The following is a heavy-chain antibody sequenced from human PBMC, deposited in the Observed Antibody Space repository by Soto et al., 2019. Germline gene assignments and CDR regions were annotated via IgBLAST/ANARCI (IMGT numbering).Heavy chain of an antibody. CDR1: GYTFTRSG. CDR2: ISTYNGDT. CDR3: AREGVAPYYYYGMDV. J-gene: IGHJ6*02. D-gene: IGHD5-12*01. Sequence: QVQLVQSGAEVKKPGASVKVSCKASGYTFTRSGISWVRQAPGQGLEWMGWISTYNGDTNYAQTFQGGVTMTKDTSTSTVHMEVRSLRSDDTAVYYCAREGVAPYYYYGMDVWGQGTPVTVSS. V-gene: IGHV1-18*01.